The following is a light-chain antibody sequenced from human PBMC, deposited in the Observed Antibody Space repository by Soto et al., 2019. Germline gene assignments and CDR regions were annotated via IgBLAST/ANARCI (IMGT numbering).Light chain of an antibody. Sequence: EIVMTQSPGTLSVSPGERATLSCRASQSVSSNVAWYQQKPGQAPRLLIYGASTRATGIPARFSGSGSGTEFTLTISSLQSEDFAVYYCQQYNYWPPLTFSGGTEVEI. CDR3: QQYNYWPPLT. V-gene: IGKV3-15*01. CDR1: QSVSSN. CDR2: GAS. J-gene: IGKJ4*01.